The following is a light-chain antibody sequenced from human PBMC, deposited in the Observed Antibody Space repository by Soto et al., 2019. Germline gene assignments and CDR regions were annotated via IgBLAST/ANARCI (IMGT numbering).Light chain of an antibody. V-gene: IGLV2-23*02. CDR1: SSDVGSHNF. CDR2: EVT. Sequence: QSALTQPASVSGSPGQSITISCTGTSSDVGSHNFVSWYQQRPGKAPKLMIFEVTKRPSGVSSRFSASKSGNTASLTISGVQAEDEADYYCCSYAGTTTWGLGGGTKLTVL. J-gene: IGLJ2*01. CDR3: CSYAGTTTWG.